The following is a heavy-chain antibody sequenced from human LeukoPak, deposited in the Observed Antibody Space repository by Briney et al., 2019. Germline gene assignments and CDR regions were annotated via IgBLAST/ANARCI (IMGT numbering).Heavy chain of an antibody. Sequence: SETLSLTCTVSGGSISSSSYYWGWIRQPPGKGLEWIGSIYYSGSTYYTPSLKSRVTISVDTSKNQFSLKLSSVTAADTAVYYCARRAVVVIVGAFDIWGQGTMVTVSS. CDR3: ARRAVVVIVGAFDI. V-gene: IGHV4-39*07. CDR2: IYYSGST. D-gene: IGHD3-22*01. CDR1: GGSISSSSYY. J-gene: IGHJ3*02.